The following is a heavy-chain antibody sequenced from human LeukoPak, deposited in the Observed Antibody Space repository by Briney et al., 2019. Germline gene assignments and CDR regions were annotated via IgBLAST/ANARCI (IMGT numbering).Heavy chain of an antibody. V-gene: IGHV3-23*01. Sequence: PGGSLRLSCAASGFTFSSYGMSWVRQAPGKGLEWVSVISGSGGSTYYADSVKGRFTISRDNSKNTLYLQMNSLRAEDTALYYCARGGAAAGIVYFDYWGQGTLVTVSS. D-gene: IGHD6-13*01. CDR3: ARGGAAAGIVYFDY. J-gene: IGHJ4*02. CDR1: GFTFSSYG. CDR2: ISGSGGST.